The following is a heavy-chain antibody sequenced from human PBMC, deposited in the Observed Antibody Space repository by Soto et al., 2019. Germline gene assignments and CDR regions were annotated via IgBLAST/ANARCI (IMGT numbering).Heavy chain of an antibody. J-gene: IGHJ4*02. CDR3: ARSGYSYRTNPLLY. D-gene: IGHD5-18*01. Sequence: PSETLSLTCTVSGGSISSGGYYWSWIRQHPGKGLEWIGYIYYSGSTYYNPSLKSRVTISVDTSKNQFSLKLSSVTAADTAVYYCARSGYSYRTNPLLYWGQGTLVTVSS. CDR2: IYYSGST. V-gene: IGHV4-31*03. CDR1: GGSISSGGYY.